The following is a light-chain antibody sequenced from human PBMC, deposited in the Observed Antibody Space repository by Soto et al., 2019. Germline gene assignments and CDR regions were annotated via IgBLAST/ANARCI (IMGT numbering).Light chain of an antibody. CDR3: QQYGTSPQT. Sequence: EIVLTQSPGTLSLSPGERATLSCRASQTVSSSYLAWYQHKLGQAPRLLIYNGSTRATGIPDRFSGSGSGTDFTLTIASLEPEDFAVYYCQQYGTSPQTFGQGTKVEIK. J-gene: IGKJ1*01. V-gene: IGKV3-20*01. CDR2: NGS. CDR1: QTVSSSY.